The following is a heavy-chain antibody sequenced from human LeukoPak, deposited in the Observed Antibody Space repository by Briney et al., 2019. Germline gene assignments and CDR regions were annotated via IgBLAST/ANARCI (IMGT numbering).Heavy chain of an antibody. V-gene: IGHV3-7*01. J-gene: IGHJ3*01. CDR3: AGGSSGL. D-gene: IGHD3-22*01. Sequence: GGSLRLSCATSEFTFSRYAMYWVRQAPGKGLECVANINQDGSEKYYVDSVKGRFTISRDNAKNSLYLQMNSLRAEDTAVYYCAGGSSGLWAQGTMVTVSS. CDR1: EFTFSRYA. CDR2: INQDGSEK.